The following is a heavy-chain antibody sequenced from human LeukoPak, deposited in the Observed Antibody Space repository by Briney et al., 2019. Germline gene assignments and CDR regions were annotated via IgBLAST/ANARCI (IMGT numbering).Heavy chain of an antibody. CDR1: GYTFTSYG. Sequence: ASVKVSCKASGYTFTSYGISWVRQAPGQGLEWMGGIIPIFGTANYAQKFQGRVTITADESTSTAYMELSSLRSEDTAVYYCARSSQEWLQSVIWFDPWGQGTLVTVSS. CDR3: ARSSQEWLQSVIWFDP. J-gene: IGHJ5*02. D-gene: IGHD3-3*01. CDR2: IIPIFGTA. V-gene: IGHV1-69*13.